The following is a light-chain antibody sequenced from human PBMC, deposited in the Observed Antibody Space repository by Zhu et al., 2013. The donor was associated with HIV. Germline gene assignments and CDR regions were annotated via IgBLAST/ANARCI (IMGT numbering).Light chain of an antibody. CDR3: QQYNAYTCS. Sequence: DIQMTQSPSSLSASVGDRVTITCRASQGIRNDLGWYQQKAGKAPNHLIYSASSLQSGVPSRFSGSGSGTEFTLTISSLQPDDFATYYCQQYNAYTCSFGQGTKLEIK. CDR2: SAS. J-gene: IGKJ2*04. V-gene: IGKV1-17*01. CDR1: QGIRND.